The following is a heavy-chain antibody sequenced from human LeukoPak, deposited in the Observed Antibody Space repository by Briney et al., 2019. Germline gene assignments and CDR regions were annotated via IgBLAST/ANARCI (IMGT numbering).Heavy chain of an antibody. CDR3: ARQGPSFGELLSEPFFDY. J-gene: IGHJ4*02. Sequence: SETLSLTCTVSGGSISSYYWNWIRQPPGKGLEWIGYIYYSGSTNYNPSLKSRVTISVDTSKNQFSLKLSSVTAADTAVYYCARQGPSFGELLSEPFFDYWGQGTLVTVSS. CDR1: GGSISSYY. D-gene: IGHD3-10*01. V-gene: IGHV4-59*01. CDR2: IYYSGST.